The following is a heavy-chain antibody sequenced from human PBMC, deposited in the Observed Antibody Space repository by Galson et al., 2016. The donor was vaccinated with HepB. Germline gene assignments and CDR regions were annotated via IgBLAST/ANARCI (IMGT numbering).Heavy chain of an antibody. CDR1: GFAVSDNY. V-gene: IGHV3-53*01. CDR3: TRDTKYYYDTTGYYSVY. D-gene: IGHD3-22*01. CDR2: IYSDGST. Sequence: SLRLSCAASGFAVSDNYMSWVRRTPGKGLEWVSMIYSDGSTYYADSVKGRFTISRDISKNTMYLQMNSLRVKDTALYHCTRDTKYYYDTTGYYSVYWGQGTLVTVSS. J-gene: IGHJ4*02.